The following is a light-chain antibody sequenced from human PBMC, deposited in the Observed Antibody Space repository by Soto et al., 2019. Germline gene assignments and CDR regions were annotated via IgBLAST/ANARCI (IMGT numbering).Light chain of an antibody. V-gene: IGLV2-23*02. CDR2: EVN. Sequence: QSALTQPASVSGSPGQSITFSCTGTSSDVGNYDFVSWYQEHPGKAPKLMIYEVNKRPSGVSNRFSGSKSGSTASLTISGLQAEDEAEYYCCSYAGRSTWVFGGGTKVTVL. CDR1: SSDVGNYDF. J-gene: IGLJ3*02. CDR3: CSYAGRSTWV.